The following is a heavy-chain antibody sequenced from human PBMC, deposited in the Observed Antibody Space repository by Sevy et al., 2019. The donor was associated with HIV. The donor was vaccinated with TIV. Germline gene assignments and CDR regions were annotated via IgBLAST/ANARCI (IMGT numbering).Heavy chain of an antibody. CDR1: GGSISSGGYF. CDR3: ARATNLNAFDT. J-gene: IGHJ3*02. V-gene: IGHV4-31*03. CDR2: TSSSGST. D-gene: IGHD1-26*01. Sequence: SETLSLTCIVSGGSISSGGYFWNWIRQHPGKGLEWIGFTSSSGSTSYNQSLKSRVTISVDTSKNQFSLRLSSVTAADTAVFYCARATNLNAFDTWGQGTMVTVSS.